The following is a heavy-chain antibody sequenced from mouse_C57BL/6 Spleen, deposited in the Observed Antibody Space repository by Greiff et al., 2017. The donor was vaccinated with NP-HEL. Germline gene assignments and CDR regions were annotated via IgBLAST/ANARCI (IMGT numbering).Heavy chain of an antibody. J-gene: IGHJ3*01. V-gene: IGHV1-54*01. Sequence: QVQLQQSGAELVRPGTSVKVSCKASGYAFTNYLIEWVKQRPGQGLEWIGVINPGSGGTNYNEKFKGKATLTADKSSSTAYMQLSSLTSEDSAVYFCARSGDGYSFAYWGQGTLVTVSA. CDR1: GYAFTNYL. CDR3: ARSGDGYSFAY. CDR2: INPGSGGT. D-gene: IGHD2-3*01.